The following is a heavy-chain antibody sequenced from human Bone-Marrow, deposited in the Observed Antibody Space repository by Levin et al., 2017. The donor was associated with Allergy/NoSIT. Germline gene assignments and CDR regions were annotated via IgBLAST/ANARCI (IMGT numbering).Heavy chain of an antibody. J-gene: IGHJ5*02. CDR3: ATDSGSDPTAWLDP. CDR2: ISNSGGRT. Sequence: PGGSLRLSCATSGFTFSIYAMAWVRQAPGKGLEWVSGISNSGGRTLYADPVKGRFTISRDNSKNTLYLHMNSLRADDTAVYYCATDSGSDPTAWLDPWGQGTLVIVSS. D-gene: IGHD1-26*01. CDR1: GFTFSIYA. V-gene: IGHV3-23*01.